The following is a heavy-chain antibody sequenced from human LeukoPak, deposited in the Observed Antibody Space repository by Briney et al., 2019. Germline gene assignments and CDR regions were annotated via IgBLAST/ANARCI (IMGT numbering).Heavy chain of an antibody. V-gene: IGHV4-30-2*01. Sequence: SQTLSLTCAVSGGSISSGGYSWSWIRQPPGKGLEWIGYIYHSGSTYYNPPLKSRVTISVDRSKNQFSLKLSSVTAADTAVYYCARGIAVAGTRWFDPWGQGTLVTVSS. J-gene: IGHJ5*02. CDR3: ARGIAVAGTRWFDP. CDR2: IYHSGST. CDR1: GGSISSGGYS. D-gene: IGHD6-19*01.